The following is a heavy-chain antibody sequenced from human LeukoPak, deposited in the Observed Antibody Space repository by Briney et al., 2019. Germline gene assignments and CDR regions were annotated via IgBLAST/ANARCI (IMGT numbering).Heavy chain of an antibody. CDR2: IYHSGST. CDR3: ARDPVNNWNDVRAFDI. Sequence: SQTLSLTCTVSGGSISGGGYYWSWIRQPPGKGLEWIGYIYHSGSTYYNPSLKSRVTISVDRSKNQFSLKLSSVTAADTAVYYCARDPVNNWNDVRAFDIWGQGTMVTVSS. V-gene: IGHV4-30-2*01. J-gene: IGHJ3*02. CDR1: GGSISGGGYY. D-gene: IGHD1-20*01.